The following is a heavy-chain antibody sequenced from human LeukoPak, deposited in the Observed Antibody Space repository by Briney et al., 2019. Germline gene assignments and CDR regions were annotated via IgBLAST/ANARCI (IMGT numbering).Heavy chain of an antibody. CDR2: IKQDGSEK. V-gene: IGHV3-7*01. CDR3: ARVNWGELDY. Sequence: ETLSLTCTVSGGSISTYYWSWVRQAPGKGLEWVANIKQDGSEKYYVDSVKGRFTISRDNAKNSLYLQMNSLRAEDTAVYYCARVNWGELDYWGQGTLVTVSS. D-gene: IGHD7-27*01. CDR1: GGSISTYY. J-gene: IGHJ4*02.